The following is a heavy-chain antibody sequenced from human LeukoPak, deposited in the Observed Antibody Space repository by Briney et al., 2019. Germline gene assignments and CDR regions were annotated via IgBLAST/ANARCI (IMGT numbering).Heavy chain of an antibody. CDR1: GGTFSSYA. V-gene: IGHV1-69*01. J-gene: IGHJ5*02. D-gene: IGHD6-19*01. CDR2: IIPIFGTA. CDR3: ARPRLLYSSGWYGWFDP. Sequence: SVKVSCKASGGTFSSYAISWVRQAPGQGLEWMGGIIPIFGTANYAQKFQGRVTITADESTSTAYMELSSLRSEDTAVYYCARPRLLYSSGWYGWFDPWGQGTLVTVSS.